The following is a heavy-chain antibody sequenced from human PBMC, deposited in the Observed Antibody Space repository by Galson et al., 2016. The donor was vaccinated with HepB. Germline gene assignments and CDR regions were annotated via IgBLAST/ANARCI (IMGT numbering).Heavy chain of an antibody. Sequence: SVKVSCKASGYTFTGYYMHWVRQAPGQGFEWMGRINPNSGGTDFAQNFQGRVTMTRDTSISTAYMELSSLRSDDTGVYYCARAGVGNSFDYWGQGTPVTVSS. J-gene: IGHJ4*02. CDR2: INPNSGGT. V-gene: IGHV1-2*05. CDR1: GYTFTGYY. D-gene: IGHD3-10*01. CDR3: ARAGVGNSFDY.